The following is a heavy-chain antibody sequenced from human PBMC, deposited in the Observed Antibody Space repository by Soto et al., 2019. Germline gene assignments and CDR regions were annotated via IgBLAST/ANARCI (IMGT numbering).Heavy chain of an antibody. Sequence: TLSLTCAVYGGSFSGYYWSWIRQPPGKGLEWIGEINHSGSTNYNPSLKSRVTISVDTSKNQFSLKLSSVTAADTAVYYCARVGVVDYDFWSGYSGDHYYFDYWGQGTLVTVSS. D-gene: IGHD3-3*01. CDR2: INHSGST. J-gene: IGHJ4*02. CDR1: GGSFSGYY. CDR3: ARVGVVDYDFWSGYSGDHYYFDY. V-gene: IGHV4-34*01.